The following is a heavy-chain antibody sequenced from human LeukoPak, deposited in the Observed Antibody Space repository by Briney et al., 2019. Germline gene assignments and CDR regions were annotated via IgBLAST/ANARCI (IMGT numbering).Heavy chain of an antibody. CDR3: ATLAQAAGSYPLDY. CDR1: GGSISSYY. J-gene: IGHJ4*02. Sequence: SETLSLTCTVSGGSISSYYWSWIRQPPGKGLEWIGYIYYSGSTNYNPSLKSRVTISVDTSKNQFSLKLSSVTAADTAVYYCATLAQAAGSYPLDYWGQGTLVTVSS. V-gene: IGHV4-59*01. CDR2: IYYSGST. D-gene: IGHD1-26*01.